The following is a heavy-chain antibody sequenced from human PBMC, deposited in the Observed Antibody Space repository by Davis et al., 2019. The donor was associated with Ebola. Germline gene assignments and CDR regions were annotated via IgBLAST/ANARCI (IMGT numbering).Heavy chain of an antibody. CDR3: ARDWPQGFLVGEYYYYGMDV. CDR1: GGTFSSYA. J-gene: IGHJ6*02. CDR2: IIPILGIA. V-gene: IGHV1-69*04. Sequence: SVKVSCKASGGTFSSYAISWVRQAPGQGLEWMGRIIPILGIANYAQKFQGRVTITADKSTSTAYMELSSLRSEDTAVYYCARDWPQGFLVGEYYYYGMDVWGQGTTVTDSS. D-gene: IGHD3-3*01.